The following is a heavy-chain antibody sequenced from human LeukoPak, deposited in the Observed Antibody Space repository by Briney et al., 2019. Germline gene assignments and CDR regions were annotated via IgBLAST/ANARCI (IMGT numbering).Heavy chain of an antibody. CDR1: GFTFSSYA. CDR2: ISGSGGST. J-gene: IGHJ4*02. CDR3: AKIHGSGSYSDY. D-gene: IGHD3-10*01. Sequence: PGGSLRLSCAASGFTFSSYAMSWVRQAPGKGLEWVSAISGSGGSTYYADSVKGRFTISRDNSKNTLYLQMNSQRAEDTALYYCAKIHGSGSYSDYWGQGTLVTVSS. V-gene: IGHV3-23*01.